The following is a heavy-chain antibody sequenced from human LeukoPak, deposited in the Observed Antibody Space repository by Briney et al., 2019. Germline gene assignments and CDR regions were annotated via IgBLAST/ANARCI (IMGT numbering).Heavy chain of an antibody. CDR2: ITYDGSNK. Sequence: GGSLRLSCAASGFTFSRYDMHWVRQAPGKGLEWVAVITYDGSNKYYADSVKGRFTISRDNSKNTLYLQMNSLRAEDTAVYYCARDLRFLEWLPPGGGGMDVWGQGTTVTVSS. V-gene: IGHV3-30-3*01. J-gene: IGHJ6*02. CDR1: GFTFSRYD. D-gene: IGHD3-3*01. CDR3: ARDLRFLEWLPPGGGGMDV.